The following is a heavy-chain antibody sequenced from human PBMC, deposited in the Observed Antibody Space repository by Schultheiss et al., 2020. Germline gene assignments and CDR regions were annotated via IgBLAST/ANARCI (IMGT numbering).Heavy chain of an antibody. D-gene: IGHD3-10*02. CDR2: IKQDGSEK. CDR3: AREVIPGMFYYYYYMDV. CDR1: GFTFSKAW. J-gene: IGHJ6*03. V-gene: IGHV3-7*01. Sequence: GESLKISCAASGFTFSKAWMNWVRQAPGKGLEWVANIKQDGSEKYYVDSVKGRFTISRDNAKNSLYLQMNTLRAEDTAVYYCAREVIPGMFYYYYYMDVWGKGTTVTVSS.